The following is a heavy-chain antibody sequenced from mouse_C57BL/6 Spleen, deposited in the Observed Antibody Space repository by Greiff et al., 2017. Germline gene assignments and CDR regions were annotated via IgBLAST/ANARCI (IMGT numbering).Heavy chain of an antibody. CDR2: IDTSDSYT. V-gene: IGHV1-50*01. D-gene: IGHD1-1*01. J-gene: IGHJ4*01. Sequence: QVQLQQPGAELVKPGASVKLSCKASGYTFTSYWMQWVKQRPGQGLEWIGEIDTSDSYTNYNQKFKGKATLTVDTSSSTAYMQLSSLTSEDSAVYYCAITVVADYYAMDYWGQGTSVTVSS. CDR1: GYTFTSYW. CDR3: AITVVADYYAMDY.